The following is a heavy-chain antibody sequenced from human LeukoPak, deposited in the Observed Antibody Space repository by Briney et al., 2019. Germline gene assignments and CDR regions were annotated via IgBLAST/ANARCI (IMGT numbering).Heavy chain of an antibody. V-gene: IGHV3-11*04. J-gene: IGHJ4*02. CDR2: ISSGDNTI. CDR3: ARVMGNYAADY. CDR1: GFTFSDYS. D-gene: IGHD1-7*01. Sequence: GGSLRLSCAASGFTFSDYSMSWIRQAPGKGLEWVSYISSGDNTIYYADSVKGRFTMSRDNAKNSLYLQMNSLRAEDTAVYYCARVMGNYAADYWGQGTLVTVSS.